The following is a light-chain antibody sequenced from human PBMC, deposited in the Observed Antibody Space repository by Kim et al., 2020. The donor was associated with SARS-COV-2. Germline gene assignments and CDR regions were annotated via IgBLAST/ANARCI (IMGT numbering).Light chain of an antibody. V-gene: IGKV3-20*01. Sequence: STGERATLSCRASLSVSSNYLAWYQQKPGQAPRLLIYGASSRATGIPDRFSGSGSGTDFTLTITRLEPEDFAVYYCQQYSSSPATFGQGTKVDIK. CDR1: LSVSSNY. CDR3: QQYSSSPAT. CDR2: GAS. J-gene: IGKJ1*01.